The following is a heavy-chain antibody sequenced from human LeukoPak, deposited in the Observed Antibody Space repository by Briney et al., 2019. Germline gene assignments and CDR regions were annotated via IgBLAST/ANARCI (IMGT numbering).Heavy chain of an antibody. CDR1: GYSISNGYY. CDR3: ARVRYYDSSGFYYYYYYMDV. J-gene: IGHJ6*03. V-gene: IGHV4-38-2*01. CDR2: VYHSGDS. Sequence: SETLSLTCAVSGYSISNGYYWGWIRQPPGKGLEWVGSVYHSGDSYSNPSLRSRLTISVDTSKNQFSLKLRSVTAADTAVYYCARVRYYDSSGFYYYYYYMDVWGKGTTVTVSS. D-gene: IGHD3-22*01.